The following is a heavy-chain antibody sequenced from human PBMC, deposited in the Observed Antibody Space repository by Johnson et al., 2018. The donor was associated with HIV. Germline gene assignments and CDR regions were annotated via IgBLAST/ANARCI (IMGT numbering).Heavy chain of an antibody. CDR2: ISWNSGSI. J-gene: IGHJ3*02. D-gene: IGHD3-9*01. CDR1: GFTFDDYA. V-gene: IGHV3-9*01. Sequence: VQLVESGGGLVQPGGSLRLSCAASGFTFDDYAMHWVRQAPGKGLEWVSGISWNSGSIGYADSVKGRFTISRDNAKNTLYLQMNSLRVEDTAVYYCAREEGTDILTRGDAFDIWGQGTMVTVSS. CDR3: AREEGTDILTRGDAFDI.